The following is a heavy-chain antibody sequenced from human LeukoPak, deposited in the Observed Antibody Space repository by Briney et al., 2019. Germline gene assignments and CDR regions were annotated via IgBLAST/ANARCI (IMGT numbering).Heavy chain of an antibody. CDR2: TSSSDAGT. J-gene: IGHJ4*02. CDR3: ARDLMGIAYRGAFYY. V-gene: IGHV3-23*01. CDR1: GFTFSSYP. D-gene: IGHD6-13*01. Sequence: GGSLRLSCAASGFTFSSYPMNWVRQAPGKGLEWVSATSSSDAGTYYAESVRGRFTISRDNSKNTLFLQMNSLRAEDTAVYYCARDLMGIAYRGAFYYWGQGTLVTVSS.